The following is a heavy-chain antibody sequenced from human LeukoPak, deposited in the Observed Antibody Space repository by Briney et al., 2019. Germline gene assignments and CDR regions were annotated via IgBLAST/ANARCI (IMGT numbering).Heavy chain of an antibody. D-gene: IGHD5-12*01. CDR1: GGSLGGYY. CDR3: ARHSVRYSGYDQPYYFDY. J-gene: IGHJ4*02. CDR2: INRSGST. V-gene: IGHV4-34*01. Sequence: TPSETLSLTCGVNGGSLGGYYWSWVRQTPGKGLVWIGEINRSGSTNYNPSLERRVTISIDTSKNHFSLKLSSVTAADTAVYYCARHSVRYSGYDQPYYFDYWGQGTLVTVSS.